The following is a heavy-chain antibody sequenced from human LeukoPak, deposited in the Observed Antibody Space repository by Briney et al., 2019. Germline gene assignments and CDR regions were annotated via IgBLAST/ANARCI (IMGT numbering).Heavy chain of an antibody. D-gene: IGHD7-27*01. CDR3: ARGLNWETY. CDR1: GFTFDDYG. J-gene: IGHJ4*02. V-gene: IGHV3-7*01. Sequence: GGSLRLSCAASGFTFDDYGMTWVRQAPGKGLEWVANIKTDGSQIYYVDSVKGRFTISRDNAKNSLYLQMNSLRAEDTAVYYCARGLNWETYWGQGTLVSVSS. CDR2: IKTDGSQI.